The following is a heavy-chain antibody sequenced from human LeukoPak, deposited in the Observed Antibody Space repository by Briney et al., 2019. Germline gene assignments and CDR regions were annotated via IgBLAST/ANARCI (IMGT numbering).Heavy chain of an antibody. CDR1: GFTFNNYA. J-gene: IGHJ4*02. Sequence: GGSLRLSCAASGFTFNNYAMGWVRQAPGKGLEWVSDISGSGGNTYSADSVKGRFTISRDNSKNTLYLQMNSLRAEDTAVYYCAKTGSVRGGYWGQGTLVTVSS. D-gene: IGHD3-10*01. CDR3: AKTGSVRGGY. V-gene: IGHV3-23*01. CDR2: ISGSGGNT.